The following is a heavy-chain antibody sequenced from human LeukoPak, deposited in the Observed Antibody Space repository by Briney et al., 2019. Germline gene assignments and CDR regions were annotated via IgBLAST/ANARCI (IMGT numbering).Heavy chain of an antibody. Sequence: PSETLSLTCAVYGGSFSGYYWTWIRQAPGKGLEWIGEINHSGSTNYNPSLKSRVTISIDTSKNQFSLKLSSVTAADTAVYYCARKGVVVVVTADGKYYSYGMDVWGQGTTVTVSS. CDR3: ARKGVVVVVTADGKYYSYGMDV. CDR2: INHSGST. CDR1: GGSFSGYY. V-gene: IGHV4-34*01. J-gene: IGHJ6*02. D-gene: IGHD2-21*02.